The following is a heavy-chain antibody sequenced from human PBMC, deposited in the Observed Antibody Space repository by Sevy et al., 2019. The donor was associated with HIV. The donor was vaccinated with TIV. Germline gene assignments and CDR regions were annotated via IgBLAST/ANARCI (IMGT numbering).Heavy chain of an antibody. CDR1: GFTFSSYG. Sequence: GGSLRLSCAASGFTFSSYGMHWVRQAPGKGMEWVAALWYDGSNKYYADSVKGRFTISRDNSNNTLYLQLNSLRAEDTALYYWAGGLLGYSYGYAALGYWGQGTLVTVSS. J-gene: IGHJ4*02. CDR3: AGGLLGYSYGYAALGY. CDR2: LWYDGSNK. D-gene: IGHD5-18*01. V-gene: IGHV3-33*01.